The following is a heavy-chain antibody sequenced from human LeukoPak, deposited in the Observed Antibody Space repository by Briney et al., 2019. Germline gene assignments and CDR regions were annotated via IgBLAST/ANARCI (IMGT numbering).Heavy chain of an antibody. CDR1: GSTFTTYW. J-gene: IGHJ3*02. Sequence: GESLQISCKGSGSTFTTYWIGWVRQMPGKGLEWMGIIYPGDSDTRYNTSVQGQVSISADKSISTAYLQWSSLKASDTAMYYCARLGSSTWKDAFDIWGQGTMVTVSS. V-gene: IGHV5-51*01. CDR2: IYPGDSDT. D-gene: IGHD6-13*01. CDR3: ARLGSSTWKDAFDI.